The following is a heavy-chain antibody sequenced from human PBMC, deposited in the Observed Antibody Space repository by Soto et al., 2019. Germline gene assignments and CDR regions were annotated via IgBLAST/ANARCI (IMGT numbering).Heavy chain of an antibody. CDR2: ISYDGSNK. CDR3: AKEVMTYYYYGMDV. D-gene: IGHD3-16*01. Sequence: QVQLVESGGGVVQPGRSLRLSCAASGFTFSSYGMHWVRQAPGKGLEWVAVISYDGSNKYYADSVKGRFTISRDNSKNPLYLQMNRLRAEDTAVYYWAKEVMTYYYYGMDVWGQGTKVTVSS. CDR1: GFTFSSYG. J-gene: IGHJ6*02. V-gene: IGHV3-30*18.